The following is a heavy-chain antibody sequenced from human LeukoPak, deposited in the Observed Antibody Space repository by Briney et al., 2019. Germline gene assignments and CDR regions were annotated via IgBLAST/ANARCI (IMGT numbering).Heavy chain of an antibody. CDR3: ARDGVHDYVWGSYRYFDY. CDR1: GYSISSGYY. J-gene: IGHJ4*02. CDR2: IYHSGST. Sequence: ETXSLTCAVSGYSISSGYYWGWIRQPPGKGLEWIGSIYHSGSTYYNPSLKSRVTISVDTSKNQFSLKLSSVTAADTAVYYCARDGVHDYVWGSYRYFDYWGQGTLVTVSS. D-gene: IGHD3-16*02. V-gene: IGHV4-38-2*02.